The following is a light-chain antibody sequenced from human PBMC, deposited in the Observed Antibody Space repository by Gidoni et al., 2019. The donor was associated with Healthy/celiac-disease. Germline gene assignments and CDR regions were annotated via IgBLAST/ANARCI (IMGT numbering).Light chain of an antibody. Sequence: EIAMTQSPATLSVSPGERATLSCRASQSVSSNLAWYQQKPGQAPRLLIYGASTRATGIPARFSGSGSGTEFTLTISSLQSEDFAVYDCQQYNNWPLTFGGGTKVEIK. V-gene: IGKV3-15*01. CDR1: QSVSSN. J-gene: IGKJ4*01. CDR3: QQYNNWPLT. CDR2: GAS.